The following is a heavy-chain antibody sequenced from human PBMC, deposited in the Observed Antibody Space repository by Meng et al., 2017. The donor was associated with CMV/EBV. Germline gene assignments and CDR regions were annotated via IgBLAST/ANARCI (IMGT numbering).Heavy chain of an antibody. J-gene: IGHJ4*02. CDR1: GFSLSTSGMG. D-gene: IGHD5-18*01. Sequence: NTQEESVHSLAKLKQPGTLACAFCGFSLSTSGMGASWIRQPPGKELEWLALIYCDDDKTDSPSLKSRLTITKNTDKTQVVLTMTHMDPVDTATYYCSHRGRYGSHGYWGQGTLVTVSS. CDR3: SHRGRYGSHGY. CDR2: IYCDDDK. V-gene: IGHV2-5*02.